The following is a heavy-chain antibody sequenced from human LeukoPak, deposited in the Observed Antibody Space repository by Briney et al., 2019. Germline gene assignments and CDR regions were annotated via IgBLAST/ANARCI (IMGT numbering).Heavy chain of an antibody. D-gene: IGHD6-19*01. CDR2: IYYSGST. V-gene: IGHV4-59*01. Sequence: PSETLPLTCTVSGGSISSYYWNWIRQPPGKGLEWIGYIYYSGSTNYNPSLKSRVTISVDTSKNQFSLKLSSVTAADTAVYYCARGGWYPESFQHWGQGALVTVSS. J-gene: IGHJ1*01. CDR3: ARGGWYPESFQH. CDR1: GGSISSYY.